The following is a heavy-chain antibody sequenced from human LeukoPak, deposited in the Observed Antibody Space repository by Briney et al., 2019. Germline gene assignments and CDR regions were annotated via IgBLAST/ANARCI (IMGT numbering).Heavy chain of an antibody. CDR2: IYYSGST. CDR1: GDSISSSSFF. Sequence: SETLSLTCTVSGDSISSSSFFWGWIGQPPGKGLEWIGSIYYSGSTYYNPSLKSRVTISVDTSKNQFSLKLSSVTAADTAVYYCGRSAGFVHFDHWGQGTLVTVTS. J-gene: IGHJ4*02. D-gene: IGHD3-16*01. V-gene: IGHV4-39*07. CDR3: GRSAGFVHFDH.